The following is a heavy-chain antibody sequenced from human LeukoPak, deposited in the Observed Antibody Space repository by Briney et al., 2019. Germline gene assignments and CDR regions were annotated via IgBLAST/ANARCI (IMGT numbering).Heavy chain of an antibody. Sequence: PGGSLRLSCAASGFTFSSYDMSWVRQAPGKGLEWVSAVSGSGGSTYYADSVKGRFTIYRDNSKNTLYLQMNSLRAEDTAVYYCAKDMIYGSGSYYNPIFDYWGQGTLVTVSS. CDR2: VSGSGGST. D-gene: IGHD3-10*01. CDR3: AKDMIYGSGSYYNPIFDY. J-gene: IGHJ4*02. V-gene: IGHV3-23*01. CDR1: GFTFSSYD.